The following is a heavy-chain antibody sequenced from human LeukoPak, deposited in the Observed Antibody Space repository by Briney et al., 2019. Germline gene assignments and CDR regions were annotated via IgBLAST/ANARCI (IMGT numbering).Heavy chain of an antibody. D-gene: IGHD2-15*01. CDR2: IYYSGST. V-gene: IGHV4-39*07. CDR1: GGSVNTYY. CDR3: ARDARAATGKNFDY. J-gene: IGHJ4*02. Sequence: SETLYLTCSVSGGSVNTYYWGWIRQPPGKGLEWIGSIYYSGSTYYNPSLKSRVTISVDTSKNQFSLKLSSVTAADTAVYYCARDARAATGKNFDYWGQGTLVTVSS.